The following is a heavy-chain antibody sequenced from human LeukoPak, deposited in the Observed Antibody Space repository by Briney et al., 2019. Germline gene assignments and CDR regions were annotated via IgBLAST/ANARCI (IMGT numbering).Heavy chain of an antibody. CDR2: IYYSGST. CDR1: GYSISTSNW. J-gene: IGHJ1*01. CDR3: ARGYCSSTICFQYFHH. D-gene: IGHD2-2*01. V-gene: IGHV4-28*03. Sequence: SDTLSLTCAVSGYSISTSNWWGWIRQPPGKGLEWIGYIYYSGSTNYNPSLKSRVAISVDTSKNQFSLKLNSVTAADTAVYYCARGYCSSTICFQYFHHWGQGTLVTVSS.